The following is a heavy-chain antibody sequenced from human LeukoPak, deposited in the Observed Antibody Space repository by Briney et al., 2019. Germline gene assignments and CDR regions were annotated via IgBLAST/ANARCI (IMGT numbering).Heavy chain of an antibody. D-gene: IGHD5-18*01. CDR1: GGSISSGGYY. V-gene: IGHV4-31*03. J-gene: IGHJ4*02. CDR2: IYNSGTT. CDR3: ARTAGWSYGFDY. Sequence: PSQTLSLTCTVSGGSISSGGYYWTWIRQHPGKGLEWIGYIYNSGTTYYNPSLENRVTISGDTSKNQFSLKLSSVTAADTAMYYCARTAGWSYGFDYWGQGTLVTVSS.